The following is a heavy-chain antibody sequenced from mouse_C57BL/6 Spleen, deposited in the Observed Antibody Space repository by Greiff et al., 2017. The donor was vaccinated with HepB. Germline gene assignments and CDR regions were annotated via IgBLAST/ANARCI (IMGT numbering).Heavy chain of an antibody. CDR1: GYTFTSYW. CDR3: ARPTDDGSSPYAMDY. CDR2: IDPSDSET. J-gene: IGHJ4*01. D-gene: IGHD1-1*01. Sequence: VQLQQSGAELVRPGSSVKLSCKASGYTFTSYWMHWVKQRPIQGLEWIGNIDPSDSETHYNQKFKDKATLTVDKSSSTAYMQLSSLTSEDSAVYYCARPTDDGSSPYAMDYWGQGTSVTVSS. V-gene: IGHV1-52*01.